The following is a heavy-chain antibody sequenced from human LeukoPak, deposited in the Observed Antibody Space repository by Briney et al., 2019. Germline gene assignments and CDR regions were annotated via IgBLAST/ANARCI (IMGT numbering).Heavy chain of an antibody. CDR3: ARDRGIVATDGIGY. D-gene: IGHD5-12*01. CDR2: ISSSGSTI. Sequence: GGSLRLFCAASGFTFRSYEMNWVRQAPGHGLEWVSFISSSGSTIYYADSVKGRFTISRDNSKNTLYLQMNSLRAEDTAVYYCARDRGIVATDGIGYWGQGTLVTVSS. J-gene: IGHJ4*02. V-gene: IGHV3-48*03. CDR1: GFTFRSYE.